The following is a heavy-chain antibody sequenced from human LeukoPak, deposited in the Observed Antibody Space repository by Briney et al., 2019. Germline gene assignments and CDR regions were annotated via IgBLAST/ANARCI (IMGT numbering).Heavy chain of an antibody. CDR1: GGSISSYY. CDR3: ARDAGHYDSSGYYPPNWFDP. Sequence: SETLSLTCTVSGGSISSYYWSWIRQPPGKGLEWIGYIYYSGSTNYNPSLKSRVTISVDTSKNQFSLKLSYVTAADTAVYYCARDAGHYDSSGYYPPNWFDPWGQGTLVTVSS. D-gene: IGHD3-22*01. V-gene: IGHV4-59*01. CDR2: IYYSGST. J-gene: IGHJ5*02.